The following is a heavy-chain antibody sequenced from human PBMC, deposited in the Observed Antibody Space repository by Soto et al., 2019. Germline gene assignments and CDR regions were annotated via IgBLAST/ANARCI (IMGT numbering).Heavy chain of an antibody. J-gene: IGHJ4*02. D-gene: IGHD3-22*01. CDR1: GYTFTSYP. CDR2: INAGNGDT. Sequence: ASLKVSCKASGYTFTSYPMHWVRQAPGQGLEWMGWINAGNGDTKYSQKFQGRVTITRDTSAITAHMELSSLRSEDTAVYYCARDWNQYDSSGPGDYWGQATMGTVS. CDR3: ARDWNQYDSSGPGDY. V-gene: IGHV1-3*01.